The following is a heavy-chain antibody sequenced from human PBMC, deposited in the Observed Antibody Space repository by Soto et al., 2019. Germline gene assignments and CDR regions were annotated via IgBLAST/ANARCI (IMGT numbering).Heavy chain of an antibody. Sequence: SETLSLTCTVSGGSISSYYWSWIRQPPGKGLEWIGYIYYSGSTNYNPSLKSRVTISVDTSKNQFSLKLSSVTAADTAVHYCARALVARNYYYGMDVWGQGTTVTVSS. CDR1: GGSISSYY. V-gene: IGHV4-59*01. CDR3: ARALVARNYYYGMDV. J-gene: IGHJ6*02. D-gene: IGHD2-15*01. CDR2: IYYSGST.